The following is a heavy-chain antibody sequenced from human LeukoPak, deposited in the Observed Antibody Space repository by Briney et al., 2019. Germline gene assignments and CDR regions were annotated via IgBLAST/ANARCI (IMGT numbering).Heavy chain of an antibody. V-gene: IGHV3-30*03. CDR2: ISYDASNK. J-gene: IGHJ3*02. Sequence: PGRSLRLSCAASGFTFSSYGMHWVRQAPGKGLEWVAVISYDASNKYYADSVKGRFTISRDNAKNSLYLQMNSLRDEDTAVYYCARGGVNYDILTGYWGDAFDIWGQGTMVTVSS. CDR1: GFTFSSYG. CDR3: ARGGVNYDILTGYWGDAFDI. D-gene: IGHD3-9*01.